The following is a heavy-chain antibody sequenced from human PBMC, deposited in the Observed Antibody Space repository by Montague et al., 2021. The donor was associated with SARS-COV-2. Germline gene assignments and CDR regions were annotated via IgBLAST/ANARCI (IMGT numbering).Heavy chain of an antibody. J-gene: IGHJ4*02. CDR2: IDWDDDK. Sequence: VKPTQTLTLTCTFSGFSLSTSGMCVSWIRQPPGKALEWLARIDWDDDKYYSTSLKTRLTISKDTSKNQVVLTVTNMDPVDTATYYCARMDAGPTSYDYWGQGTLVTVAS. D-gene: IGHD2-2*01. CDR1: GFSLSTSGMC. CDR3: ARMDAGPTSYDY. V-gene: IGHV2-70*11.